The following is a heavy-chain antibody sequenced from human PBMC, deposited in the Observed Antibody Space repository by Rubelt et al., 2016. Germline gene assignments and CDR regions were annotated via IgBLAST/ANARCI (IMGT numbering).Heavy chain of an antibody. Sequence: YADSVKGRFTISRDNSKNTLYLQMNSLRAEDTAVYYCARDLNRYCSSTSCSCFDYWGQGTLVTVSS. D-gene: IGHD2-2*01. J-gene: IGHJ4*02. CDR3: ARDLNRYCSSTSCSCFDY. V-gene: IGHV3-33*01.